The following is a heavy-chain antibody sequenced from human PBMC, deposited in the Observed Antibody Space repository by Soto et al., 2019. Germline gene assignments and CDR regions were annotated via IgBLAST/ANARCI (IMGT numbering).Heavy chain of an antibody. CDR3: ARGGYSGLSY. Sequence: QVQLQQWGAGLLKPSETLSLTCAVYGGSFSGYYWSWIRQPPGKGLEWIGEINHSGSTNYNPSLKSRVTISVDTSKNQFSLKLRSVTAAVTAVYYCARGGYSGLSYWGQGTLVTVSS. J-gene: IGHJ4*02. D-gene: IGHD6-13*01. CDR1: GGSFSGYY. CDR2: INHSGST. V-gene: IGHV4-34*01.